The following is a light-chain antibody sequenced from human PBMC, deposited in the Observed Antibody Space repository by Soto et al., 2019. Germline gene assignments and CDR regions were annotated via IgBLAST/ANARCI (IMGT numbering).Light chain of an antibody. Sequence: DTPLTQSPSTLSGSVGDRVTIPCRASQSIDSWLAWYQQKPGKAPKFLMYKASNLESGVPSRFSGSGSGTEFTLTISSLQPDDFATYFCQQYSDYSRTFGQGTKVDIK. V-gene: IGKV1-5*03. CDR3: QQYSDYSRT. CDR1: QSIDSW. CDR2: KAS. J-gene: IGKJ1*01.